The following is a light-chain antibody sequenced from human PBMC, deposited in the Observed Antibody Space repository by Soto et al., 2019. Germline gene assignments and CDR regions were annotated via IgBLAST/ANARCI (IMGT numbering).Light chain of an antibody. J-gene: IGKJ4*01. V-gene: IGKV1D-16*01. CDR1: QDINSY. Sequence: DVQMTQSPSSLSASVGDRVTITCRASQDINSYLAWYQQKPGNAPKSLIYAASSLPTGVPSRFSGTESETDFTLTISNLQPEDSATYYCQQYNIYPLSFGGGTKVEIK. CDR3: QQYNIYPLS. CDR2: AAS.